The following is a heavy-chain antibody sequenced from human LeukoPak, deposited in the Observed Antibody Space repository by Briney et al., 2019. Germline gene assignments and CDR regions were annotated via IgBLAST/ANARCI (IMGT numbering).Heavy chain of an antibody. CDR3: ARAERKTNWFDP. D-gene: IGHD1-1*01. Sequence: ASVKVSCKASGYTFISYGISWVRQAPGQGLEWMGWISAYNGNTNYAQKLQGRVTMTTDTSTSTAYMELRSLRSDDTAVYYCARAERKTNWFDPWGQGTLVTVSS. J-gene: IGHJ5*02. CDR1: GYTFISYG. V-gene: IGHV1-18*01. CDR2: ISAYNGNT.